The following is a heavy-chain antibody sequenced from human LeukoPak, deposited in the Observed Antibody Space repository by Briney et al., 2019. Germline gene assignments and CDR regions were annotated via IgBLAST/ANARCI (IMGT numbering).Heavy chain of an antibody. J-gene: IGHJ5*02. CDR3: ARDPKGNWFDP. CDR1: GYTFTGYY. Sequence: ASVKVTCKASGYTFTGYYMHWVRQAPGQGLEWMGRINPNSGGTNYAQKFQGRVTMTRDTSISTAYMELSRLRSDDTAVYYCARDPKGNWFDPWGQGTLVTVSS. V-gene: IGHV1-2*06. CDR2: INPNSGGT.